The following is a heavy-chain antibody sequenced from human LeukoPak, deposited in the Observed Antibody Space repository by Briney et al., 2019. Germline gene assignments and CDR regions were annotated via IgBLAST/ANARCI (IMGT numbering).Heavy chain of an antibody. CDR3: AKIGVIANWYFDI. CDR1: GFAFGNTG. J-gene: IGHJ2*01. V-gene: IGHV3-23*01. CDR2: ISRGGDMT. Sequence: GGFLRLSCAASGFAFGNTGRSWVRQTPGTGGEWVSSISRGGDMTFYADSVRGRFTVSRDNSINTLYLQMNSLRAEDTAVYFCAKIGVIANWYFDIWGRGTLVTVSS. D-gene: IGHD2-21*01.